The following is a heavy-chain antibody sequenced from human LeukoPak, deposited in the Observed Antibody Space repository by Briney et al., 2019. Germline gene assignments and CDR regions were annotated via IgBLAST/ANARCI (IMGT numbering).Heavy chain of an antibody. CDR2: IYHSGST. CDR1: GGSISSGGYS. CDR3: ARATTSCYGFCYYYGMDV. J-gene: IGHJ6*02. D-gene: IGHD2-2*01. V-gene: IGHV4-30-2*01. Sequence: SQTLSLTCAVSGGSISSGGYSWSWIRQPPGKGLEWIGYIYHSGSTYYNPSLKSRVTISVDRSKNQFSLKLSSVTAADTAVYYCARATTSCYGFCYYYGMDVWGQGTRSPSP.